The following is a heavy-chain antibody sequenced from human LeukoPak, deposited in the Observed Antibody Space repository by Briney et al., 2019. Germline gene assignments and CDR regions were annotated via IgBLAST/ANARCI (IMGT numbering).Heavy chain of an antibody. J-gene: IGHJ4*02. CDR3: AIDPGTVDTAMVPVWDY. D-gene: IGHD5-18*01. Sequence: AGGSLRLSCAASGFTFSSYSMNWVRQAPGKGLEWVSYISSSSSTIYYADSVKGRFIISRDNAKKSLYLQMNSLRDEDTAVYYCAIDPGTVDTAMVPVWDYWGQGTLVTVSS. CDR1: GFTFSSYS. CDR2: ISSSSSTI. V-gene: IGHV3-48*02.